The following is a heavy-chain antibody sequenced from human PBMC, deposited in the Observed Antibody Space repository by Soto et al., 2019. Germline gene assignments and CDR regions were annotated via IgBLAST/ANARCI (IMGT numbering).Heavy chain of an antibody. Sequence: GGSLRLSCAASGFTFSSYGMHWVRQAPGKGLEWVAVIWYDGSNKYYADSVKGRFTISRDNSKNTLYLQMNSLRAEDTAVYYCARDRGGYCYGYFDYYYYVMDFSAQGTTVTVSS. CDR2: IWYDGSNK. CDR1: GFTFSSYG. J-gene: IGHJ6*02. V-gene: IGHV3-33*01. D-gene: IGHD5-18*01. CDR3: ARDRGGYCYGYFDYYYYVMDF.